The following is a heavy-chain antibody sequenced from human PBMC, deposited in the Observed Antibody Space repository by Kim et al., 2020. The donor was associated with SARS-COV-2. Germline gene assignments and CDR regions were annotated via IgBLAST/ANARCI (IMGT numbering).Heavy chain of an antibody. V-gene: IGHV3-48*03. D-gene: IGHD3-16*01. Sequence: TIYYADSVKGRFTISRDNAKNSLYLQMNSLRAEDTAVYYCARDRIGGFDPWGQGTLVTVSS. CDR2: TI. CDR3: ARDRIGGFDP. J-gene: IGHJ5*02.